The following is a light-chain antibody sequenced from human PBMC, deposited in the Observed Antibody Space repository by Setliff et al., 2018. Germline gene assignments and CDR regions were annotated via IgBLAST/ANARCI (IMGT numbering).Light chain of an antibody. CDR3: SSYTSTSTLDWV. J-gene: IGLJ3*02. CDR2: DVS. CDR1: SSDIGGYNY. V-gene: IGLV2-14*03. Sequence: QSVLTQPASVSGSPGQSITISCTGTSSDIGGYNYVSWYQQHAGKAPKVMIYDVSNRPSGVSDRFSGSKSGNTASLTISGLQTEDEADYYCSSYTSTSTLDWVFGGGTKGTVL.